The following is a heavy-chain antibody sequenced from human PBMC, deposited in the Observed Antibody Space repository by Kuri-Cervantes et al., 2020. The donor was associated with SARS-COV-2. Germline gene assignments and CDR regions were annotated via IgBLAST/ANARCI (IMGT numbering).Heavy chain of an antibody. D-gene: IGHD6-19*01. CDR3: ARGGSGGWSFDY. CDR1: GFTFSSYA. Sequence: GESLKISCAASGFTFSSYAMHWVRQAPGKGLEWVAVISYDGSNKYYADSVKGRFTISRDNSKNTLYLQMNSLRAEDTAVYYCARGGSGGWSFDYWGQGTLVTGSS. CDR2: ISYDGSNK. J-gene: IGHJ4*02. V-gene: IGHV3-30*01.